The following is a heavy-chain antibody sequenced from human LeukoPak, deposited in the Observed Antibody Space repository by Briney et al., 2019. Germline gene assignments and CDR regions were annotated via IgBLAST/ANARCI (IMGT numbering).Heavy chain of an antibody. D-gene: IGHD3-10*01. Sequence: SETLSLTCTVSGGSISSYYWSWIRQPPGKGLEWIGCVSYSGSTNYNPSLKSQVTISVDTSKSQFSLKLSSVTAADTAVYYCARQTSGEAFEYWGQGTLVTVSS. V-gene: IGHV4-59*01. CDR3: ARQTSGEAFEY. J-gene: IGHJ4*02. CDR2: VSYSGST. CDR1: GGSISSYY.